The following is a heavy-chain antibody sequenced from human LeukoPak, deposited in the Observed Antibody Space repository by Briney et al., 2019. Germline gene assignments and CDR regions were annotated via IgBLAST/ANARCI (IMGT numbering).Heavy chain of an antibody. CDR1: GFPFSGYS. V-gene: IGHV3-48*02. CDR2: ISATSSSI. J-gene: IGHJ3*01. D-gene: IGHD2-2*03. CDR3: AGEGGGYCSSSGCFQDALST. Sequence: PGGSLRLSCAASGFPFSGYSMNWVRQAPGKGLEWISYISATSSSIDYADSVKGRFTISRDNAKNSLYLQMDSLRDEDRAVYYCAGEGGGYCSSSGCFQDALSTWSQGTMVTVSS.